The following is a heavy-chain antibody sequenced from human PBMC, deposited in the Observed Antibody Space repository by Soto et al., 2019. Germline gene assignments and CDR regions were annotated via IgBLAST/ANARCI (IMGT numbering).Heavy chain of an antibody. CDR1: GYSFTSYW. V-gene: IGHV5-10-1*01. CDR2: IDPSDSYT. CDR3: ARQQWLVHNFDY. Sequence: GESLKISCKGSGYSFTSYWISWVRQMPGKGLEWMGRIDPSDSYTNYSPSFQGHVTISADKSISTAYLQWSSLKASDTAMYYCARQQWLVHNFDYWGQGTLVTVSS. D-gene: IGHD6-19*01. J-gene: IGHJ4*02.